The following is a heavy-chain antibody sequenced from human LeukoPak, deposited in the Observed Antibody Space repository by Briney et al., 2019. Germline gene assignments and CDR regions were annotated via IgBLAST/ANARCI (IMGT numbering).Heavy chain of an antibody. D-gene: IGHD5-12*01. J-gene: IGHJ4*02. CDR1: GFTVSSNY. CDR3: ATDGYHYFDY. V-gene: IGHV3-53*01. CDR2: IYNDGSRT. Sequence: GGSLRLSCAASGFTVSSNYMSWVRQAPGKGLEWVSLIYNDGSRTYYADSVRGRFTISRDTSEGTVYLQMDSLRPEDTAVYYCATDGYHYFDYWGQGTLVTVSS.